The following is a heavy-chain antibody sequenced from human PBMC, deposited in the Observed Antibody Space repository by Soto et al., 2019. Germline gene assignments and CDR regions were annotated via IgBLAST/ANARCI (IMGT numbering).Heavy chain of an antibody. J-gene: IGHJ3*01. V-gene: IGHV4-31*03. CDR2: IHYTGST. CDR3: ARDFYDNTGYGLWDAFDF. D-gene: IGHD3-22*01. CDR1: GGSISSAFFY. Sequence: SETLSLTCTVSGGSISSAFFYWSWIRQSPGKGLEWIGNIHYTGSTYYTLSLESRVAISVDTSKNQFSLRLSSVTAADTAFYYCARDFYDNTGYGLWDAFDFWGQGTMVTVSS.